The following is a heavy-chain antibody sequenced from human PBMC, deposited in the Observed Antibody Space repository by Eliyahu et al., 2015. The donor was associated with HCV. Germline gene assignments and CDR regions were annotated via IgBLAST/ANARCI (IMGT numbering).Heavy chain of an antibody. CDR2: IYFXGST. V-gene: IGHV4-39*01. J-gene: IGHJ4*02. Sequence: QVQLQESGPGLVEPSETLXLTCTVSGXXVSDXGYYXVWIRQXPGKGMEWIGTIYFXGSTYFNPSLRSRVTLSVDTSRNQFSLQLWSVTASDTAVYYCARHEGLWIGPFEFWGQGTLVTVSS. D-gene: IGHD3-3*01. CDR1: GXXVSDXGYY. CDR3: ARHEGLWIGPFEF.